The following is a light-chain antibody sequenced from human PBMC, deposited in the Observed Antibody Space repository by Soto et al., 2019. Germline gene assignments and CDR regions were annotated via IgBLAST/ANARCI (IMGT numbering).Light chain of an antibody. Sequence: DIVMTQTPLSSPVTLGQPASISCRSSHSLVQSDGSTALSRLQQRPGQPPRLLIYKMSNRFSGVTDRFSGSGAGTDFTLKISSAEAEDVGVYYCMQASQFPYTFGHGTKLEI. CDR3: MQASQFPYT. J-gene: IGKJ2*01. CDR1: HSLVQSDGSTA. V-gene: IGKV2-24*01. CDR2: KMS.